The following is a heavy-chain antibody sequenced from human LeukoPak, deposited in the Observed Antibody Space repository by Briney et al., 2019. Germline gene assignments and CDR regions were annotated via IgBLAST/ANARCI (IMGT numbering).Heavy chain of an antibody. V-gene: IGHV1-18*01. Sequence: ASVKVSCKASGYTFTSYDISWVRQAPGQGLEWMGWISAYNGNTNYAQKLQGRVTMTTDTSTSTAYMELRNLRSDDTAVYYCARDLNDILTGYVDYWGQGTLVTVSS. CDR3: ARDLNDILTGYVDY. CDR1: GYTFTSYD. CDR2: ISAYNGNT. D-gene: IGHD3-9*01. J-gene: IGHJ4*02.